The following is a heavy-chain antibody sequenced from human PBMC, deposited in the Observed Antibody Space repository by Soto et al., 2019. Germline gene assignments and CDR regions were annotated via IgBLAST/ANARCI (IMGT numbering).Heavy chain of an antibody. Sequence: EVRLLESGGGFVRPGGSLRLACSASGFTFDTHAMAWVRQAPGKGLEWVASISATGFSKYHADSVKGRITISRDNSKNTLYLQMNSLRAEDTAVYYCAKDKSRGVTVTPDYWGQGTLVTVSS. CDR3: AKDKSRGVTVTPDY. CDR2: ISATGFSK. V-gene: IGHV3-23*01. J-gene: IGHJ4*02. D-gene: IGHD4-17*01. CDR1: GFTFDTHA.